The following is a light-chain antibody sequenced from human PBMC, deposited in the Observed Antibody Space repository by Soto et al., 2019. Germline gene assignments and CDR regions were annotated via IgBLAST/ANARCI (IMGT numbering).Light chain of an antibody. V-gene: IGLV2-11*01. CDR3: CSYAGSYPWV. Sequence: QSALTQPRSVSGSPGQSVPISCTGTSSDVGGYNYVSWYQQHPGKAPKLMIYDVSKRPSGVPDRFSGSKSGNTAYLTISGLQAEDEADYYCCSYAGSYPWVFGGGTKMTVL. J-gene: IGLJ3*02. CDR1: SSDVGGYNY. CDR2: DVS.